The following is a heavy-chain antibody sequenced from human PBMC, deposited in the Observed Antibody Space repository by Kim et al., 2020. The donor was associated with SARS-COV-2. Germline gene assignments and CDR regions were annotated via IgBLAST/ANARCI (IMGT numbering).Heavy chain of an antibody. D-gene: IGHD3-10*01. CDR3: ARLTYYYGSGRRD. J-gene: IGHJ4*02. V-gene: IGHV4-4*02. Sequence: YNPSLKSRVTISVDKSKNQFSLKLSSVTAADTAVYYCARLTYYYGSGRRDWGQGTLVTVSS.